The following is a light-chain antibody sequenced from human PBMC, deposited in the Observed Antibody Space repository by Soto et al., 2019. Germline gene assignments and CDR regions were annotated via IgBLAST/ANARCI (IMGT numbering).Light chain of an antibody. CDR1: QSMSRY. Sequence: DIQMTQSPSTLSVSVGDRVTITCRASQSMSRYLGWYQQKPGKAPNLLIYDVSILESGVPSRFSGSGSGTEFTLTLSSLQADDFATYYCQQYNSYSSWTFGQGTKVEI. CDR2: DVS. J-gene: IGKJ1*01. CDR3: QQYNSYSSWT. V-gene: IGKV1-5*01.